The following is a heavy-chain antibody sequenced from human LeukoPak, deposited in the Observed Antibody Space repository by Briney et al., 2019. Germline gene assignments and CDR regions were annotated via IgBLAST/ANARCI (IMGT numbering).Heavy chain of an antibody. CDR3: ARGLYDFWSGSNYYYMDV. Sequence: SETLSLTCAVYGGSFSGYYWSWIRQPPGKGLEWIGEINHSGSTNYNPSLKCRVTISVDTSKNQFSLKLSSVTAADTAVYYCARGLYDFWSGSNYYYMDVWGKGTTVTVSS. J-gene: IGHJ6*03. CDR1: GGSFSGYY. V-gene: IGHV4-34*01. D-gene: IGHD3-3*01. CDR2: INHSGST.